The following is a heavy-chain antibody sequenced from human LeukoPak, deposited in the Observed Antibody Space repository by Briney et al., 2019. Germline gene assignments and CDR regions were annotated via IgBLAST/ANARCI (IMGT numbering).Heavy chain of an antibody. CDR2: IYTSGST. CDR1: GGSISGGSYY. J-gene: IGHJ4*02. CDR3: ARVVSWGYYFDY. Sequence: SQTLSLTCTVSGGSISGGSYYWSWIRQPAGKGLEWIGRIYTSGSTNYNPSLKSRVTISVDTSKNQFSLKLSSVSAADTAVYYCARVVSWGYYFDYWGQGTLVTVSS. D-gene: IGHD7-27*01. V-gene: IGHV4-61*02.